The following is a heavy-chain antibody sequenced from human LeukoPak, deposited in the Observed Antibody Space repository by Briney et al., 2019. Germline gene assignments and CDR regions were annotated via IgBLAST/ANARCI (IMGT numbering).Heavy chain of an antibody. CDR3: AREGGERCFDY. V-gene: IGHV4-31*03. D-gene: IGHD4-17*01. CDR2: IYYSGST. CDR1: GGSISSGGYY. Sequence: SETLSLTCTVSGGSISSGGYYWSWLRQHPGKGLEWIGYIYYSGSTYYNPSLKSRVTISVDTSKNQFSLKLSSVTSADTAVYYCAREGGERCFDYWGQGTLVTVSS. J-gene: IGHJ4*02.